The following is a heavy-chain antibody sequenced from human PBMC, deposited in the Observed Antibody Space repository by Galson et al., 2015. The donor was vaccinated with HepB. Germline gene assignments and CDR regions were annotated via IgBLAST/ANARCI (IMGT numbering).Heavy chain of an antibody. CDR3: AKDHLWFGESAYGMDV. J-gene: IGHJ6*02. Sequence: SLRLSCAAPGFTFSSYGMHWVRQAPGKGLEWVAVISYDGSNKYYADSVKGRFTISRDNSKNTLYLQMNSLRAEDTAVYYCAKDHLWFGESAYGMDVWGQGTTVTVSS. CDR2: ISYDGSNK. D-gene: IGHD3-10*01. CDR1: GFTFSSYG. V-gene: IGHV3-30*18.